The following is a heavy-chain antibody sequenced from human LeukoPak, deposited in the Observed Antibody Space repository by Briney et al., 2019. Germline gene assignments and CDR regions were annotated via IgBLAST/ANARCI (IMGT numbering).Heavy chain of an antibody. CDR3: ERDLHYYDSSGYYY. V-gene: IGHV3-30*01. D-gene: IGHD3-22*01. J-gene: IGHJ4*02. CDR2: ISYDGSNK. CDR1: GFTFSSYA. Sequence: GGSLRLSCAASGFTFSSYAMHWVRQAPGKGLEWVAVISYDGSNKYYADSVKGRFTISRDNSKNTLYVQMNSLRAEDTAVYYCERDLHYYDSSGYYYWGQGTLVTVSS.